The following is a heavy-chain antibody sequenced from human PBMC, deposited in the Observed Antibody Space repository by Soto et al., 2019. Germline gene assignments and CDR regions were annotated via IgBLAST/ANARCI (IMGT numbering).Heavy chain of an antibody. D-gene: IGHD4-4*01. V-gene: IGHV3-48*02. Sequence: GSLRLSCIVSGFTFSSYNMNWVREAPGKGLEWVTYISGSGSTIYYADSVKGRFTISRDNVKNSLHLQMNSLRDEDTAIYYCARSKYIDYWGQGTRVTVSS. CDR1: GFTFSSYN. CDR3: ARSKYIDY. J-gene: IGHJ4*02. CDR2: ISGSGSTI.